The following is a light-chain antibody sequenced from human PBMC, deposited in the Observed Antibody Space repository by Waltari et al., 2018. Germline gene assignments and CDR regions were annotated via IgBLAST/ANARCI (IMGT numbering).Light chain of an antibody. CDR2: DDY. CDR1: NIGYKG. Sequence: SYALAQPPSVSVAPGQTAKITCGGDNIGYKGVHWYQQKPGQVPLLVIYDDYDRPAGIPERFSGSNSGNTATLTISRVEAGDEADYYCQVWDNSSDHVVFGGGTKLTVL. CDR3: QVWDNSSDHVV. J-gene: IGLJ3*02. V-gene: IGLV3-21*02.